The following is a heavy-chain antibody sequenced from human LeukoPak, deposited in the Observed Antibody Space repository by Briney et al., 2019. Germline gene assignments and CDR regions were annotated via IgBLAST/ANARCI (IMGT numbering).Heavy chain of an antibody. J-gene: IGHJ5*02. CDR1: GGTFSSYA. V-gene: IGHV1-69*04. CDR2: IIPILGIA. CDR3: ARGLGVGATNWFDP. Sequence: EASVKVSCKASGGTFSSYAISWVRQAPGQGLEWMGRIIPILGIANYAQKFQGRVTITADKSTSTAYMELSSLRSEDTAVYYCARGLGVGATNWFDPWGQGTLVTVSS. D-gene: IGHD1-26*01.